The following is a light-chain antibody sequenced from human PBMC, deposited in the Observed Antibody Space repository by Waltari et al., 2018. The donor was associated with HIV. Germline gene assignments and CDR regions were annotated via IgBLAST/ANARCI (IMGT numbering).Light chain of an antibody. J-gene: IGKJ1*01. Sequence: AIQMTQSPSSLSASVGDRVTITCRASQGIRNDLGWFQHKPGKAPKLLIYTASSLQSGVPSRFSGSGSGTDFTLTISNLQPEDFATYYCLQDYNYPLTFGQGTKVDIK. CDR2: TAS. CDR1: QGIRND. CDR3: LQDYNYPLT. V-gene: IGKV1-6*01.